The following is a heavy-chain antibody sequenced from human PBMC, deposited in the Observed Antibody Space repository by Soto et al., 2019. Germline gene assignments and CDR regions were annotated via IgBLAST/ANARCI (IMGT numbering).Heavy chain of an antibody. J-gene: IGHJ4*02. CDR2: IYYSGST. D-gene: IGHD5-12*01. CDR1: GGSISSGGYY. Sequence: PSETLSLTCTVSGGSISSGGYYWSWIRQHPGKGLEWIGYIYYSGSTYYNPSLKSRVTISVDTSKNQFSLKLSSVTAADTAVYYCASGYSGYEWIVADYWGQGTLVTVSS. CDR3: ASGYSGYEWIVADY. V-gene: IGHV4-31*03.